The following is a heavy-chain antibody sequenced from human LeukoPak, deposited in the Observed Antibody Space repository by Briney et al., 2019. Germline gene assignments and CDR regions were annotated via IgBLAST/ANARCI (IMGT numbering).Heavy chain of an antibody. CDR1: GGSISSGSYY. CDR2: IYTSGST. Sequence: SSETLSLTCTVSGGSISSGSYYLTWIRQPAGKGLEWNGRIYTSGSTNYNPSLKSPITISVDTSKNQFSLKLTSVTAADTAVYYCARSSLYRGYAFDIWGQGTMVTVSS. CDR3: ARSSLYRGYAFDI. D-gene: IGHD3-10*01. V-gene: IGHV4-61*02. J-gene: IGHJ3*02.